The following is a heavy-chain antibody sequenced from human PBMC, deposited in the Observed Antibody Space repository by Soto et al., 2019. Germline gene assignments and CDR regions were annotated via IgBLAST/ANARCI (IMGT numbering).Heavy chain of an antibody. CDR2: INKDGSRK. CDR1: GFTFSSYW. V-gene: IGHV3-7*01. CDR3: ARATGSNYPFDY. Sequence: GGSLRLSCAASGFTFSSYWMSWVRQGPGKGLEWVANINKDGSRKYYVDSVKGRFTISRDDAKSTLYLQMNSLRAEDTAVYYCARATGSNYPFDYWGQGSLVTVSS. D-gene: IGHD4-4*01. J-gene: IGHJ4*02.